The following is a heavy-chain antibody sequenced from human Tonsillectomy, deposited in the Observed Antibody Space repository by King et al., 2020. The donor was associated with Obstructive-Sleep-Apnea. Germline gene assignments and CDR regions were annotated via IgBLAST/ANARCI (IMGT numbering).Heavy chain of an antibody. Sequence: VQLQESGPGLVKPSETLSLTCTVSGGSISSYYWSWIRQPPGKGLEWIGYIYYSGSTNYNPSLKSRVTISVDASKNQFSLKLSSVTAADTAVYYCARGPYYDSSGYSDWFDPWGQGTLVTVSS. D-gene: IGHD3-22*01. CDR2: IYYSGST. CDR3: ARGPYYDSSGYSDWFDP. CDR1: GGSISSYY. V-gene: IGHV4-59*01. J-gene: IGHJ5*02.